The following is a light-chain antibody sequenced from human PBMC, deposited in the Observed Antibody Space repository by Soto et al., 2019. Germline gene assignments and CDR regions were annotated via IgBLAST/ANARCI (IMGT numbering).Light chain of an antibody. CDR2: GAS. Sequence: EIVLTQSPGTLSLSPGERATLSCRASQSVSSSYLAWYQQKPGQAPRLLIYGASSRATGIPDRFSGSGSGTDFTLTISRLEPEDFAVYYCQLYSSSPRTFGQGTKVEVK. J-gene: IGKJ1*01. V-gene: IGKV3-20*01. CDR3: QLYSSSPRT. CDR1: QSVSSSY.